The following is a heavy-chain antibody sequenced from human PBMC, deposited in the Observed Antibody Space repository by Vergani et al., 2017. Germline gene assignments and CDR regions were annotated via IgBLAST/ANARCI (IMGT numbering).Heavy chain of an antibody. CDR3: AKEFGSRRTTVTTNLFDP. CDR1: GCTFSSYG. J-gene: IGHJ5*02. V-gene: IGHV3-30*02. Sequence: QVQLVESGGGVVQPGGSLRLSCAASGCTFSSYGMHWVRQAPGKGWEWVAFIRYDGSNKYYADSVKGRFTISRDNSKNTLYLQMNSLRAEDTAVYYCAKEFGSRRTTVTTNLFDPWGQGTLVTVSS. D-gene: IGHD4-17*01. CDR2: IRYDGSNK.